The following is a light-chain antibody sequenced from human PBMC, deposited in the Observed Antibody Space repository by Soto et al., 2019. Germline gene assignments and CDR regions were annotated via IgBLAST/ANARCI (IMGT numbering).Light chain of an antibody. J-gene: IGKJ4*01. CDR1: QSFSSTY. CDR2: DAS. V-gene: IGKV3D-20*01. CDR3: QQYGSSPLT. Sequence: EIVLTQSPGTLSLSPGERATLSCRASQSFSSTYLAWYQQKPGLAPRLLIYDASSRATGIPDRFSGSGSGTDFTLTISRLEPEDFAVYYCQQYGSSPLTFGGGTKVDIK.